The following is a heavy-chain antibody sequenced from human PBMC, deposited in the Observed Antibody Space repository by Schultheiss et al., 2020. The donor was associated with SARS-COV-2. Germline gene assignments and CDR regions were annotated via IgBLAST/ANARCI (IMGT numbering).Heavy chain of an antibody. J-gene: IGHJ6*02. D-gene: IGHD3-3*01. CDR1: GFTFSDYY. CDR3: AREILVDYYYNYGMDV. Sequence: GGSLRLSCAASGFTFSDYYMSWIRQAPGKGLEWVSSISSTSSYIYYADSVKGRFTISRDNAKNSLYLQMNSLRAEDTAVYYCAREILVDYYYNYGMDVWGQGTTVTVSS. CDR2: ISSTSSYI. V-gene: IGHV3-11*06.